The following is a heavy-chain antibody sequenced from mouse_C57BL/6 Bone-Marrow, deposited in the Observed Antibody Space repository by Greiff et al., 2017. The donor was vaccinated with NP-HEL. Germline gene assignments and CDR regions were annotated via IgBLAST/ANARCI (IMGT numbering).Heavy chain of an antibody. J-gene: IGHJ2*01. CDR3: TTLGDFDY. V-gene: IGHV14-4*01. D-gene: IGHD4-1*01. CDR1: GFNIKDDY. CDR2: IDPENGDT. Sequence: EVQVVESGAELVRPGASVKLSCTASGFNIKDDYMHWVKQRPEQGLEWIGWIDPENGDTEYASKFQGKATITADTSSNTAYLQLSSLTSEDTAVYYCTTLGDFDYWGQGTTLTVSS.